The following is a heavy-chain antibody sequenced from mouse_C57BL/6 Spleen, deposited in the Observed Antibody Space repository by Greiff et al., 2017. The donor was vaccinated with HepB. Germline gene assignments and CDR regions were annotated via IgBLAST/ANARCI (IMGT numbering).Heavy chain of an antibody. V-gene: IGHV1-42*01. J-gene: IGHJ2*01. Sequence: VQLQQSGPELVKPGASVKISCKASGYSFTGYYMNWVKQSPEKSLEWIGEINPSTGGTTYNQKFKAKATLTVDKSSSTAYMQLKSLTSEDSAVYYCACINYFDYWGQGTTLTVSS. CDR3: ACINYFDY. CDR2: INPSTGGT. CDR1: GYSFTGYY.